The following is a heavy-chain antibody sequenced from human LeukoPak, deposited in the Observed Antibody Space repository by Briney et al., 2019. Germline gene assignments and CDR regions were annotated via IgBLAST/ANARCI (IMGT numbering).Heavy chain of an antibody. CDR1: GYTFTSYD. CDR3: AAYSNYYPYYYYYGMDV. J-gene: IGHJ6*02. Sequence: ASVKASCKASGYTFTSYDINWVRQATGQGLEWMGWMNPNSGNTGYAQKFQGRVTMTRNTSISTAYMELSSLRSEDTAVYYCAAYSNYYPYYYYYGMDVWGQGTTVTVSS. D-gene: IGHD4-11*01. CDR2: MNPNSGNT. V-gene: IGHV1-8*01.